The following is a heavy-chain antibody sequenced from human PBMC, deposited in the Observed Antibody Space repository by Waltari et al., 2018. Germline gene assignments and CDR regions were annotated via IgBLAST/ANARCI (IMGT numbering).Heavy chain of an antibody. J-gene: IGHJ4*02. V-gene: IGHV1-8*03. CDR3: ARVGSSSWDFDY. CDR2: MNPNSGNK. CDR1: GYTFTSYD. Sequence: QVQLVQSGAEVKKPGASVKVSCKASGYTFTSYDINWVRQATGQGLEWMGWMNPNSGNKGYAKKFQGRVTSTSNTSISTAYMELSSLRSEDTAVYYCARVGSSSWDFDYWGQGTLVTVSS. D-gene: IGHD6-13*01.